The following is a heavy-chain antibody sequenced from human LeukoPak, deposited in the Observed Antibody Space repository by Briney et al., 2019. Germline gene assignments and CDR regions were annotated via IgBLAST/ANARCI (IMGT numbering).Heavy chain of an antibody. V-gene: IGHV1-46*01. CDR1: GYTFTSYY. D-gene: IGHD3-22*01. J-gene: IGHJ3*02. CDR2: INPSGGST. CDR3: ARGRNYYDSSDYYEGDAFDI. Sequence: ASVKVSCKASGYTFTSYYMHWVRQAPGQGLEWMGIINPSGGSTSYAQKFQGRVTITADKSTSTAYMELSSLRSEDTAVYYCARGRNYYDSSDYYEGDAFDIWGQGTVVTVSS.